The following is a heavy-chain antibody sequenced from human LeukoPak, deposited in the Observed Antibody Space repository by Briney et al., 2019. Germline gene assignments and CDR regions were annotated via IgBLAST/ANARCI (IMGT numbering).Heavy chain of an antibody. CDR2: IYYSGST. V-gene: IGHV4-59*08. J-gene: IGHJ5*02. D-gene: IGHD2-2*01. CDR1: GGSISSYY. Sequence: PSETLSLTCTVSGGSISSYYWSWIRQPPGKGLEWIGYIYYSGSTNYNPSLKSRVTISVDTSKNQFSLKLSSVTAADTAVYYCARQYCSSTSCYQAWYNWFDPWGQGTLVTVSS. CDR3: ARQYCSSTSCYQAWYNWFDP.